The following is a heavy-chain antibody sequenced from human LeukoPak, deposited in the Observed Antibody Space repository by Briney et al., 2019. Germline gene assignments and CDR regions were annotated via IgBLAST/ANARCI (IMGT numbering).Heavy chain of an antibody. CDR2: IYYSGST. J-gene: IGHJ2*01. V-gene: IGHV4-59*01. D-gene: IGHD1-7*01. CDR1: GGSISSYY. CDR3: AREYQTTGYFDL. Sequence: PSETLSLTCAVYGGSISSYYWSWIRQPPGKGLEWIGYIYYSGSTNYNPSLKSRVTISVDTSKNQFSLKLSSVTAADTAVYYCAREYQTTGYFDLWGRGTLVTVSS.